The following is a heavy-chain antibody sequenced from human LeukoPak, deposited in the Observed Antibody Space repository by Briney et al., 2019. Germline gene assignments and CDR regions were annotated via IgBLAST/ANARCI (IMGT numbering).Heavy chain of an antibody. CDR3: ARDYCGGDCYSDYYYGMDV. Sequence: GGSLRLSCAVSGFTFSSSWMSWVRQAPGKGLEWVANIKQDGSDKYYADSVKGRFTISRDNSKNTLYLQMNSLRAEDTAVYYCARDYCGGDCYSDYYYGMDVWGQGTTVTVSS. D-gene: IGHD2-21*02. V-gene: IGHV3-7*01. J-gene: IGHJ6*02. CDR1: GFTFSSSW. CDR2: IKQDGSDK.